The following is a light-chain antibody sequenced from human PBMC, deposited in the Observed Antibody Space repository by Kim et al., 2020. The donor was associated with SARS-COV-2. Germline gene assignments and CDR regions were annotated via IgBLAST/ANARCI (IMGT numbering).Light chain of an antibody. J-gene: IGKJ1*01. CDR2: AAS. CDR1: QGIKID. Sequence: ASVGDTVTITCRASQGIKIDLGWYQQKPGKAPKLLIYAASTLQSGVPSRFSGSGSGTDFTLTISSLQPEDFATYYCLQDNNFPWTFGQGTKVDIK. V-gene: IGKV1-6*01. CDR3: LQDNNFPWT.